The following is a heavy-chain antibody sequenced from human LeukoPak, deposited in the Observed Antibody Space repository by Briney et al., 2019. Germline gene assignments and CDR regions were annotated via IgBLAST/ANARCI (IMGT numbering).Heavy chain of an antibody. J-gene: IGHJ4*02. Sequence: SGTLSLTCTVSGGSISSYYWSWIRQPAGKGLEWIGRIYTSGSTNYNPSLKSRVTMSVDTSKNQFSLKLSSVTAADTAVYYCARGRRDYNYEDYFDYWGQGTLVTVSS. CDR3: ARGRRDYNYEDYFDY. V-gene: IGHV4-4*07. CDR1: GGSISSYY. CDR2: IYTSGST. D-gene: IGHD4-11*01.